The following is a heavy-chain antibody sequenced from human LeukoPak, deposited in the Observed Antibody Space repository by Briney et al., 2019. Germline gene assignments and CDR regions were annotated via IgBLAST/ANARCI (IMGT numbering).Heavy chain of an antibody. Sequence: ASVKVSCKASGYTFTSYGISWVRQAPGQGLEWMGWISAYNGSTNYAQKLQGRVTMTTDTSTSTAYMELRSLRSDDTAVYYCARDHVDYDILTGYVSAEYFQHWGQGTLVTVSS. V-gene: IGHV1-18*01. CDR3: ARDHVDYDILTGYVSAEYFQH. J-gene: IGHJ1*01. CDR2: ISAYNGST. D-gene: IGHD3-9*01. CDR1: GYTFTSYG.